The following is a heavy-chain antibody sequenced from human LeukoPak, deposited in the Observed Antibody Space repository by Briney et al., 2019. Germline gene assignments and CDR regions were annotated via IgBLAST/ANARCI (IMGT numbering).Heavy chain of an antibody. CDR3: ARDKYYYDSSGLWGY. CDR2: ISSSGSTI. D-gene: IGHD3-22*01. V-gene: IGHV3-11*04. J-gene: IGHJ4*02. Sequence: GGSLRLXCAASGFTFSDYYMSWIRQAPGKGLEWVSYISSSGSTIYYADSVKGRFTISRDNAKNSLYLQMNSLRAEDTAVYYCARDKYYYDSSGLWGYWGLGTLVTVSS. CDR1: GFTFSDYY.